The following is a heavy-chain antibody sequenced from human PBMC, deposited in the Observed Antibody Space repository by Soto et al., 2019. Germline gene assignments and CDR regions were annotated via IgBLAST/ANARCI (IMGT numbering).Heavy chain of an antibody. V-gene: IGHV4-30-2*01. Sequence: KTSETLSLTCALSGAPITWGDYSWNWIRQPPGKGLEWIGYIFHGGSTYYNPSLRSRVTISVDRSRTQFSLKMSSVTAADTAVYYCARGRVVVPSAVMFNCLDPWGQGALVTVLL. J-gene: IGHJ5*02. D-gene: IGHD2-2*01. CDR1: GAPITWGDYS. CDR3: ARGRVVVPSAVMFNCLDP. CDR2: IFHGGST.